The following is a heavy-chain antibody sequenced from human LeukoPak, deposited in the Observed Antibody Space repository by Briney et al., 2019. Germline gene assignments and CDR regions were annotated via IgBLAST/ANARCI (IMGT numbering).Heavy chain of an antibody. V-gene: IGHV3-7*01. CDR1: GFTFSSYW. Sequence: GGSLRLSCAASGFTFSSYWMSWVRQAPGKGLEWLANIKQDGSEKYYVDSVKGRFTISRDNAKNSLYLQMNSLRAEDTAVYYCAKYYYDSSGYYWSDDAFDIWGQGTMVTVSS. CDR3: AKYYYDSSGYYWSDDAFDI. D-gene: IGHD3-22*01. CDR2: IKQDGSEK. J-gene: IGHJ3*02.